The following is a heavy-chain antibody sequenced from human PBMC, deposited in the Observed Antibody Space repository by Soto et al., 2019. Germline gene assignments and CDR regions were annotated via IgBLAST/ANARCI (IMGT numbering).Heavy chain of an antibody. Sequence: SETLSLTCTVSGGSISSSSYYWGWIRQPPGKGLEWIGSIYYSGSTYYNPSLKSRVTISVDTSKNQFSLKLSSVTAADTAVYYCARLQWELLTDYYGMDVWGQGTTVTVSS. CDR1: GGSISSSSYY. V-gene: IGHV4-39*01. D-gene: IGHD1-26*01. J-gene: IGHJ6*02. CDR2: IYYSGST. CDR3: ARLQWELLTDYYGMDV.